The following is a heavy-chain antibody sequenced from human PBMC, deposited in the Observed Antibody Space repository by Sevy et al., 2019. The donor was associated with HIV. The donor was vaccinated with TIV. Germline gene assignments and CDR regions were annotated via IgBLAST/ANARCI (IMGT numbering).Heavy chain of an antibody. CDR2: IYYSGST. CDR3: ARGLIYDFWSGYYRYYYYYGMDV. J-gene: IGHJ6*02. CDR1: GGSISSCY. V-gene: IGHV4-59*01. Sequence: SETLSLTCTVSGGSISSCYWSWIRQPPGKGLEWIGYIYYSGSTNYNPSLKSRVTISVDTSKNQFSLKLSSVTAADTAVYYCARGLIYDFWSGYYRYYYYYGMDVWGQGTTVTVSS. D-gene: IGHD3-3*01.